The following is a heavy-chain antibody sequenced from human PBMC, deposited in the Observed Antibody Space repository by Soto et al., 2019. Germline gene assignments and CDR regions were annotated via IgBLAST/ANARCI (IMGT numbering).Heavy chain of an antibody. CDR2: IKQDGYEK. V-gene: IGHV3-7*01. CDR1: GFTLSSYW. D-gene: IGHD6-19*01. Sequence: GGSLRLSCAASGFTLSSYWMDWVRQALGKGLEWVANIKQDGYEKYYVDSVRGRFFISRDNAKNSLYLQLNSLRAEDTAVYYCARDADTSGCNHYCRDVWDQETMVTVSS. CDR3: ARDADTSGCNHYCRDV. J-gene: IGHJ6*02.